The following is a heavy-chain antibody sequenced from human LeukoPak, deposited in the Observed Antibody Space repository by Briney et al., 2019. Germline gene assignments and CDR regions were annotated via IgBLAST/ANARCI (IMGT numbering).Heavy chain of an antibody. Sequence: ASVNVSCKASGYTFTGYYMHWVRQAPGQGLECMGWINPNSGGTNYAQKFQGRVTMTRDTSISTAYMELSRLRSDDTAVYYCASPVGATGPYWFDPWGQGTLVTVSS. D-gene: IGHD1-26*01. CDR1: GYTFTGYY. CDR2: INPNSGGT. J-gene: IGHJ5*02. CDR3: ASPVGATGPYWFDP. V-gene: IGHV1-2*02.